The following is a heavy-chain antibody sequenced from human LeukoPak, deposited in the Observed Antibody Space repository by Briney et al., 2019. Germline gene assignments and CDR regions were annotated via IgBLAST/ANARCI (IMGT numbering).Heavy chain of an antibody. V-gene: IGHV3-23*01. CDR2: ISGGGGST. D-gene: IGHD6-13*01. CDR1: GFTFSSYV. J-gene: IGHJ4*02. Sequence: GGSLRLSCAASGFTFSSYVMSWVRQAPGKGLEWVSGISGGGGSTYYADSVKGRFTISRDTSKNTLYLQMNSLRAEDTAIYYCARAGGYITSWYCDQWGQGTLVTVSS. CDR3: ARAGGYITSWYCDQ.